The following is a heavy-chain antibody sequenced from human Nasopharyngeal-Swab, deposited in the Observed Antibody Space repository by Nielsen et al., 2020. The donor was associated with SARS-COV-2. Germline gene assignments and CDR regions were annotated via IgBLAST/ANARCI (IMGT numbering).Heavy chain of an antibody. CDR1: GFTFRNHG. Sequence: GGSLRLSCAASGFTFRNHGMHWVRQAPGKGLEWVGIITSGGRTQVYAESVVGRFTISRDDPENTLFLQMNSLRPEDTAVYYCAKESTTFYYDNWGQGTLVTVSS. J-gene: IGHJ4*02. V-gene: IGHV3-30*18. D-gene: IGHD1-14*01. CDR2: ITSGGRTQ. CDR3: AKESTTFYYDN.